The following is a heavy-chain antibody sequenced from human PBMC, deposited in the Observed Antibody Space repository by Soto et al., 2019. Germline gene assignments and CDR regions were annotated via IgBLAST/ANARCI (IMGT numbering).Heavy chain of an antibody. CDR1: GFTFSSYS. CDR3: ARDPGALGWYFDL. CDR2: ISSSSSTI. Sequence: EVQLVESGGGLVQPGGSLRLSCAASGFTFSSYSMHWVRQAPGKGLEWVSYISSSSSTIDYADSVKGRFTITRDKAKNSLHLQMNSLRDEDTAVYYCARDPGALGWYFDLWGRGTLVTVSS. D-gene: IGHD1-26*01. V-gene: IGHV3-48*02. J-gene: IGHJ2*01.